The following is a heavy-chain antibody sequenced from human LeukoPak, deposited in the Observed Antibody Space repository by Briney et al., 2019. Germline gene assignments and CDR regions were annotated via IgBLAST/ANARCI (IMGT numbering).Heavy chain of an antibody. CDR1: GYTFTGYY. D-gene: IGHD4-17*01. CDR3: ARVREDYGDYPLEGAFDI. CDR2: INPNSGGT. J-gene: IGHJ3*02. V-gene: IGHV1-2*02. Sequence: ASVKVSCKASGYTFTGYYMHWVRQAPGQGLECRGWINPNSGGTNYEQKFQGRVTMTRDTSISTAYIELTRLRSDDTAVYYCARVREDYGDYPLEGAFDIWGQGTMVTVSS.